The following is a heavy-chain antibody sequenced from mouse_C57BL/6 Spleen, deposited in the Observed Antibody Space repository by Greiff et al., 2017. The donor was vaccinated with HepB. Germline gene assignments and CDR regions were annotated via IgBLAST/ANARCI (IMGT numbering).Heavy chain of an antibody. CDR2: FYPGSGSI. CDR1: GYTFTEYT. J-gene: IGHJ2*01. V-gene: IGHV1-62-2*01. D-gene: IGHD2-2*01. Sequence: VQLQQSGAELVKPGASVKLSCKASGYTFTEYTIHWVKQRSGQGLEWIGWFYPGSGSIKYNEKFKDKATLTADKSSSTVYMELSRLTSEDSAVYFCARHGGARYGYDQGGYYFDYWGQGTTLTVSS. CDR3: ARHGGARYGYDQGGYYFDY.